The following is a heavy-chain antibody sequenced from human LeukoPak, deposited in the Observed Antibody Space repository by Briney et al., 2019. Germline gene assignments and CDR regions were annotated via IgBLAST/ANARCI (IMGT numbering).Heavy chain of an antibody. CDR3: ARNFD. CDR1: GFTFSSNW. J-gene: IGHJ4*02. V-gene: IGHV3-7*05. CDR2: INQDGSER. Sequence: GGSLRLSFAASGFTFSSNWMTWVRQAPGKGLEWVANINQDGSERYYVDSVKGRFTVSRENAKNSLFLQMSSLRVEDTAVYYCARNFDWGQGTLVTVSS.